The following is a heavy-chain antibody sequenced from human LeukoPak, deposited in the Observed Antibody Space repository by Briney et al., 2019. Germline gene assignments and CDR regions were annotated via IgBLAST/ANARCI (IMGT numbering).Heavy chain of an antibody. J-gene: IGHJ6*03. Sequence: GGSLRLSCAASGFTFSSYAMSWVRQAPGKGLEWVSAISGRGGSTYYADSVKGRFTISRDNSKNTLYLQMNSLRAEDTAVYYCAKETGYSSGWNYMDVWGKGTTVTVSS. CDR2: ISGRGGST. V-gene: IGHV3-23*01. D-gene: IGHD6-19*01. CDR3: AKETGYSSGWNYMDV. CDR1: GFTFSSYA.